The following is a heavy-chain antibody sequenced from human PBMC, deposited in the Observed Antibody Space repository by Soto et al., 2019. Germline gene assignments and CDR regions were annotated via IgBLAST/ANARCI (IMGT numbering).Heavy chain of an antibody. Sequence: SETLSLTCTVSGGSISSYYWSWIRQPPGKGLEWIGYIYYSGSTNYNPSLKSRVTISVDTSKNQFSLKLSSVTAADTAVYYCARDSGAAFWSGYTDVWGQGTTVTVSS. V-gene: IGHV4-59*01. CDR1: GGSISSYY. D-gene: IGHD3-3*01. J-gene: IGHJ6*02. CDR3: ARDSGAAFWSGYTDV. CDR2: IYYSGST.